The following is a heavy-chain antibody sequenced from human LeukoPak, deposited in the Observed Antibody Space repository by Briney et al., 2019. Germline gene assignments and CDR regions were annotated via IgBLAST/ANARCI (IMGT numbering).Heavy chain of an antibody. V-gene: IGHV1-69*01. J-gene: IGHJ6*02. Sequence: GASVKVSCKASGGTFNSYAISWVRQAPGQGLEWMGGIIPIFGTANYAQKFQGRVTITADESTSTAYMELSSLRSEDTAVYYCARATCSGGSCYYYYGMDVWGQGTTVTVSS. CDR1: GGTFNSYA. CDR3: ARATCSGGSCYYYYGMDV. CDR2: IIPIFGTA. D-gene: IGHD2-15*01.